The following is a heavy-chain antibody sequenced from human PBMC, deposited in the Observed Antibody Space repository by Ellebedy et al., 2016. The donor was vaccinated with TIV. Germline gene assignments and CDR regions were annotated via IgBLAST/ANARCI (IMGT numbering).Heavy chain of an antibody. CDR2: ISGSGGST. Sequence: GESLKISXAASGFTFSSYAMSWVRQAPGKGLEWVSAISGSGGSTYYADSVKGRFTISRDNSKNTLYLQMNSLRAEDTAVYYCAKGVGMTTVTFDYWGQGTLVTVSS. J-gene: IGHJ4*02. CDR1: GFTFSSYA. D-gene: IGHD4-17*01. CDR3: AKGVGMTTVTFDY. V-gene: IGHV3-23*01.